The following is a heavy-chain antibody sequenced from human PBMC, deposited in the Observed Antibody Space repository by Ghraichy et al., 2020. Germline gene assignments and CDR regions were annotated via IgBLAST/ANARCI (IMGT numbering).Heavy chain of an antibody. CDR1: GDSVSSNSAA. Sequence: SETQSLTCAISGDSVSSNSAAWNWTRHSPSRGLEWLGRTYYRSKWYNTYAVSVRSRITVDPDTSKNQFSLQLNSVTPEDPAVYYCARENSLPADGPFGIWGQGTVFTVSS. CDR3: ARENSLPADGPFGI. CDR2: TYYRSKWYN. J-gene: IGHJ3*02. D-gene: IGHD5-24*01. V-gene: IGHV6-1*01.